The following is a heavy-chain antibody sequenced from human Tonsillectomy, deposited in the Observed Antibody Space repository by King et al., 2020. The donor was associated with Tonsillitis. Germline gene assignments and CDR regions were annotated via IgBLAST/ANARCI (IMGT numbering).Heavy chain of an antibody. D-gene: IGHD4-11*01. Sequence: VQLQESGPGLVKPSETLSLTCTVFGGSISSYYWSWIRQPAGKGLEWIGRMYTSGSTDYNPSLKSRVTMSVDTSKNQFSLKLRSVTAADTAIYYCARGPNFRSNPMGAFDIWGQGTMVTVSS. CDR1: GGSISSYY. J-gene: IGHJ3*02. CDR2: MYTSGST. CDR3: ARGPNFRSNPMGAFDI. V-gene: IGHV4-4*07.